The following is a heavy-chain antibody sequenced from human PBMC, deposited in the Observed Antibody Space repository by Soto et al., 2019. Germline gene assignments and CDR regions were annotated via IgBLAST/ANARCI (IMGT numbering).Heavy chain of an antibody. CDR1: GFTFSSDG. CDR2: ISYDGSNK. CDR3: AKSYYDFWSGYYFSDD. V-gene: IGHV3-30*18. Sequence: HPGGSLRLSCAAFGFTFSSDGMHWVRQAPGKGLEWVAVISYDGSNKYYADSVKGRFTISRDNSKNTLYLQMNSLRAEDTAVYYCAKSYYDFWSGYYFSDDWGQGTLVTVSS. J-gene: IGHJ4*02. D-gene: IGHD3-3*01.